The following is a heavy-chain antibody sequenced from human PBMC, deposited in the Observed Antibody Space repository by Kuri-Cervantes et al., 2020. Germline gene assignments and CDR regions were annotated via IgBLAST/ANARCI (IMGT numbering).Heavy chain of an antibody. CDR1: GFTFSSYG. D-gene: IGHD4-23*01. CDR3: ARGGGNSLDYYGMDV. CDR2: ISYDGSNK. J-gene: IGHJ6*02. Sequence: GESLKISCAASGFTFSSYGMHWVRQAPGKGLEWVAVISYDGSNKYYADSVKGRFTISRDNSKNTLYLQMNSLRAEDTAVYYCARGGGNSLDYYGMDVWGQGTTVTVSS. V-gene: IGHV3-30*03.